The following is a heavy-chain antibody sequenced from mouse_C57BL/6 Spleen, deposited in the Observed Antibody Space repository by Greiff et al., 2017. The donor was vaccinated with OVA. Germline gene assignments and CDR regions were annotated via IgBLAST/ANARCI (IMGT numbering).Heavy chain of an antibody. D-gene: IGHD3-3*01. CDR2: IYPGDGDT. V-gene: IGHV1-82*01. CDR1: GYAFSSSW. Sequence: ESGPELVKPGASVKISCKASGYAFSSSWMNWVKQRPGKGLEWIGRIYPGDGDTNYNGKFKGKATLTADKSSSTAYMQLSSLTSEDSAVYFCARGRLGGYYAMDYWGQGTSVTVSS. CDR3: ARGRLGGYYAMDY. J-gene: IGHJ4*01.